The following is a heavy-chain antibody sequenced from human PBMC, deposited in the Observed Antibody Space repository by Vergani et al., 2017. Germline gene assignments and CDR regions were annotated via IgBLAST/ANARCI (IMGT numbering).Heavy chain of an antibody. J-gene: IGHJ5*02. CDR1: GFTFSSYS. D-gene: IGHD6-6*01. Sequence: EVQLVESGGGLVKPGGSLRLSCAASGFTFSSYSMNWVRQAPGKGLEWASSISSSSSYIYYADSVKGRFTISRDNAKNSLYLQMNSLRAEDTAVYYCARDYRGSSSVGLFDPWGQGTLVTVSS. V-gene: IGHV3-21*01. CDR3: ARDYRGSSSVGLFDP. CDR2: ISSSSSYI.